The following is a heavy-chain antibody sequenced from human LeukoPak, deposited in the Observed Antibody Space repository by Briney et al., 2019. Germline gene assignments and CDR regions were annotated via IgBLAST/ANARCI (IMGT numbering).Heavy chain of an antibody. V-gene: IGHV1-2*02. CDR3: AKDLRYSSSWTSGWFDP. Sequence: GASVNVSCKASGYTFTDYYMHWVRQAPGQGLEWMGWINPNSGGTNYAQTFQGRVTMTRDTSINTAYMELRRLRPDDTAVYYCAKDLRYSSSWTSGWFDPWGQGTLVTVSA. D-gene: IGHD6-13*01. CDR1: GYTFTDYY. CDR2: INPNSGGT. J-gene: IGHJ5*02.